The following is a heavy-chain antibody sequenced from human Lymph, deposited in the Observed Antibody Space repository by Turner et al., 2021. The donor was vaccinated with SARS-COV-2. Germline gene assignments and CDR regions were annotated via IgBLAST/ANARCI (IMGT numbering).Heavy chain of an antibody. CDR3: ARVKGENGDDLGYYYGMDV. V-gene: IGHV3-33*01. D-gene: IGHD1-26*01. CDR1: GLTFSIYG. J-gene: IGHJ6*02. CDR2: IGSDGTNK. Sequence: QVQLVASGGGVVQRGRSLRLSCAASGLTFSIYGMHWVRQGPGKGLEVVAVIGSDGTNKYYADSVKGRFTISRDNSKNTLYLQMNSLRAEDTAVYYCARVKGENGDDLGYYYGMDVWGQGTTVTVSS.